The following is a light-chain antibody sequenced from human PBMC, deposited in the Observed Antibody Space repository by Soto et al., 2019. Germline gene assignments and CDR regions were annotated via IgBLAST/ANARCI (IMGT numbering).Light chain of an antibody. J-gene: IGLJ1*01. V-gene: IGLV2-8*01. CDR1: SSDVGDCNYNY. CDR2: EVK. CDR3: SSFGGNEYPYV. Sequence: QSVLPQPPFTSGSPGQSVIIYSTGTSSDVGDCNYNYVSWYHQHPGKAPKLLIYEVKKRPSGVPDRFSGSKSGNTASLTVSGLQAEDEADYYCSSFGGNEYPYVFGSGTKVTVL.